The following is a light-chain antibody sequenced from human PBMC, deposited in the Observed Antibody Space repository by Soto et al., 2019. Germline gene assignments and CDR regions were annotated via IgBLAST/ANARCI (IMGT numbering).Light chain of an antibody. CDR1: QGIRND. V-gene: IGKV1-5*03. Sequence: NQITQSPSPPSASIGDRVTITFRASQGIRNDLGWYQQKPGKAPKLLIYKASSLESGVPSRFSGSGSGTEFTLTISSLQPDDFATYYCQQYNSYSRTFGQGTKVDI. CDR3: QQYNSYSRT. CDR2: KAS. J-gene: IGKJ1*01.